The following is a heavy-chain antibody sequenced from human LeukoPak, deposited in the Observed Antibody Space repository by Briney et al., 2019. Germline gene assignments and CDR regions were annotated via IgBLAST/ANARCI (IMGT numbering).Heavy chain of an antibody. V-gene: IGHV1-69*01. CDR2: IIPIFGTA. CDR3: AREFSPITMVRGVILYFDY. CDR1: GGTFSSYA. Sequence: GASVKVSCKASGGTFSSYAISWVRQAPGQGLEWMGGIIPIFGTANYAQKFQGRVTITADESTSTAYMELSSLRSEDTAVYYCAREFSPITMVRGVILYFDYWGQGTLVTVSS. D-gene: IGHD3-10*01. J-gene: IGHJ4*02.